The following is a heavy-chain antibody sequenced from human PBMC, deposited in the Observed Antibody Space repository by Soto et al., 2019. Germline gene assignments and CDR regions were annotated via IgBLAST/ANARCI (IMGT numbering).Heavy chain of an antibody. CDR3: AKGRSYYYYYGVDV. V-gene: IGHV3-66*01. Sequence: PGGSLRLSCAASGFTVSSNYMSWVRQAPGKGLEWVSVIYSGGSTYYADSAKGRFTISRDNSKSTLYLQMNSLRAEDTALYYCAKGRSYYYYYGVDVWGQGTTVTVSS. CDR2: IYSGGST. CDR1: GFTVSSNY. J-gene: IGHJ6*02.